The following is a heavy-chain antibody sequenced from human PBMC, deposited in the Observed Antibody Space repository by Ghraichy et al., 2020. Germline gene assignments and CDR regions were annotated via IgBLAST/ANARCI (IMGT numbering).Heavy chain of an antibody. CDR1: GYTFTDYY. J-gene: IGHJ4*02. V-gene: IGHV1-2*02. CDR2: INPKTGET. D-gene: IGHD1-26*01. CDR3: ARGYSGSYRTFDY. Sequence: ASVKVSCKASGYTFTDYYMHWLRQAPGQGLEWMGWINPKTGETRYAQHFQGRVTMTRDTSITTAYMELSRLRSDDTAVYYCARGYSGSYRTFDYWGQGTLVTVSS.